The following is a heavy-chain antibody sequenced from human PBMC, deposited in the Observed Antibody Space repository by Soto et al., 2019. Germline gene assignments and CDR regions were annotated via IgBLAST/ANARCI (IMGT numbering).Heavy chain of an antibody. D-gene: IGHD2-2*01. CDR3: ATGSSDIVVVPAAIFDY. V-gene: IGHV3-33*01. Sequence: PGGSLRLSCAASGFTFSSYGMHWVRQAPGKGLEWVAVIWYDGSNKYYADSVKGRFTISRDNSKNTLYLQMNSLRAEDTAVYYCATGSSDIVVVPAAIFDYWGQGTLVTVSS. CDR1: GFTFSSYG. CDR2: IWYDGSNK. J-gene: IGHJ4*02.